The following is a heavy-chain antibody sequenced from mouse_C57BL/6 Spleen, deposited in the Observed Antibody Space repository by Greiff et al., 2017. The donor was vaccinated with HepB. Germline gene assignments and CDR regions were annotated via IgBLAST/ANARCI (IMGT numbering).Heavy chain of an antibody. CDR2: IHPNSGST. CDR1: GYTFTSYW. V-gene: IGHV1-64*01. D-gene: IGHD1-1*01. Sequence: QVQLKQPGAELVKPGASVKLSCKASGYTFTSYWMHWVKQRPGQGLEWIGMIHPNSGSTNYNEKFKSKATLTVDKSSSTAYMQLSSLTSEDSAVYYCARGPITTVVDYYAMDYWGQGTSVTVSS. CDR3: ARGPITTVVDYYAMDY. J-gene: IGHJ4*01.